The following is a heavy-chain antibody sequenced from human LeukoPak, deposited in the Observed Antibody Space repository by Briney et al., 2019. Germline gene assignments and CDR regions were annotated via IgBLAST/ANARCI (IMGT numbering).Heavy chain of an antibody. CDR2: VYTSGST. V-gene: IGHV4-61*02. Sequence: SQTLSLTYTVSGGSISSGSYYWSWIRQPAGKGLEWIGRVYTSGSTNYNPSLKSRVTISVDTSKNQFSLKLSSVTAADTAVYYCAKGPYTNYFDSWGQGTLVTVSS. J-gene: IGHJ4*02. CDR1: GGSISSGSYY. D-gene: IGHD4-11*01. CDR3: AKGPYTNYFDS.